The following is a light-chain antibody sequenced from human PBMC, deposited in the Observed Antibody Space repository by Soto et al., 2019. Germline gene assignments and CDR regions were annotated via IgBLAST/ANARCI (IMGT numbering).Light chain of an antibody. Sequence: EIVLTQSPAPLSLSPREKATLPCRASQSVSSYLAWYQQKPGQAPRLLIYDASNRATGIPARFSGSGSGTDFTLTISSLEPEDFAVYYCQQRSNWPPITFGQGTRLEIK. V-gene: IGKV3-11*01. J-gene: IGKJ5*01. CDR3: QQRSNWPPIT. CDR1: QSVSSY. CDR2: DAS.